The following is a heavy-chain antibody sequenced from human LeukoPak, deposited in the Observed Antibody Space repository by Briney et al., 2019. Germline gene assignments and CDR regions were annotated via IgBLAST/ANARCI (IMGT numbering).Heavy chain of an antibody. CDR2: VYVTGST. CDR1: GASISSYY. Sequence: SETLSLTCTVSGASISSYYWSWIRQPPGKGLEWIGYVYVTGSTSYNPSLKSRVTISVDTAKNQFSLKLSSVTAADTAVYYCARERRDDSSGYYSRPSIYYYNYMDVWGKGTTVTVSS. CDR3: ARERRDDSSGYYSRPSIYYYNYMDV. V-gene: IGHV4-4*09. J-gene: IGHJ6*03. D-gene: IGHD3-22*01.